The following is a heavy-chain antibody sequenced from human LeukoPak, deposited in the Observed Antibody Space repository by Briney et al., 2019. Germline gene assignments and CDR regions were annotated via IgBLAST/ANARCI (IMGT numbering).Heavy chain of an antibody. D-gene: IGHD1-7*01. J-gene: IGHJ6*02. CDR3: ARRKLTYYYGMDV. V-gene: IGHV3-48*01. CDR2: ISSSSSTI. Sequence: GGSLRLSCAASGFTFSSYSMNWVRQAPGKGLEWVSYISSSSSTIYYADSVKGRFTISRDNAKNSLYLQMNTLRAEDTAVYYCARRKLTYYYGMDVWGQGTTVTVSS. CDR1: GFTFSSYS.